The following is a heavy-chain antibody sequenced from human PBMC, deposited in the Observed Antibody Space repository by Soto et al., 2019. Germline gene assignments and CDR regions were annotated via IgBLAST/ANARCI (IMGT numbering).Heavy chain of an antibody. D-gene: IGHD3-9*01. J-gene: IGHJ5*02. CDR3: ARAERVYDILTGYYALNWFDP. V-gene: IGHV3-21*01. Sequence: GGSLRLSCAASGFTFSSYSMNWVRQAPGKGLEWVSSISSSSSYIYYADSVKGRFTISRDNAKNSLYLQMNSLRAEDTAVYYCARAERVYDILTGYYALNWFDPWGQGTLVTVSS. CDR1: GFTFSSYS. CDR2: ISSSSSYI.